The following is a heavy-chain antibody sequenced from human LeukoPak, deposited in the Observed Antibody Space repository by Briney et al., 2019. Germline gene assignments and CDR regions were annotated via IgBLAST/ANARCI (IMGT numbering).Heavy chain of an antibody. V-gene: IGHV1-46*01. D-gene: IGHD3-22*01. J-gene: IGHJ4*02. Sequence: ASVKVSCKASGYTLTRYYMHWVRQAPGQGLEWMGIINPSGGSTSYAQKFQGRVTMTRDTSTSTVYMELSSLRSEDTAVYYCARGTYGSSAYYGTLNYWGQGTLVTVSS. CDR2: INPSGGST. CDR1: GYTLTRYY. CDR3: ARGTYGSSAYYGTLNY.